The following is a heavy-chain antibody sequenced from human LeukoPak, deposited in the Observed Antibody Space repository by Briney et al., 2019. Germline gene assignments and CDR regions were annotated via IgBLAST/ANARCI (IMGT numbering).Heavy chain of an antibody. CDR1: GFTFSSYS. Sequence: GGSLGLSCAASGFTFSSYSMNWVRQAPGKGLEWVSSISSSSSYIYYADSVKGRFTISRDNAKNSLYLQMNSLRAEDTAVYYCARPAPRCGGDCYSDYWGQGTLVTVSS. V-gene: IGHV3-21*01. J-gene: IGHJ4*02. D-gene: IGHD2-21*02. CDR3: ARPAPRCGGDCYSDY. CDR2: ISSSSSYI.